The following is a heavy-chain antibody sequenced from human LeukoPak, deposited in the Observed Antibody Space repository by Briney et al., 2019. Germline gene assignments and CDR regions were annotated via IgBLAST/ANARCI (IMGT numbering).Heavy chain of an antibody. Sequence: GGSLRLSCAASGFIFDNYDIHWVRQAPGKGLEWASGIRWNSGNIGYADSVKGRFTISRDNAKNSLYLQMSSLRAEDTAMYYCTRGLLDYWGQGTLVTVSS. CDR3: TRGLLDY. V-gene: IGHV3-9*01. J-gene: IGHJ4*02. D-gene: IGHD2-15*01. CDR2: IRWNSGNI. CDR1: GFIFDNYD.